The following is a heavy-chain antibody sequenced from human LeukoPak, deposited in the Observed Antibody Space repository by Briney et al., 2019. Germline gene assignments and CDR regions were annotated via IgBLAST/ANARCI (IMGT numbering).Heavy chain of an antibody. V-gene: IGHV3-23*01. CDR1: GFTFSSYA. CDR3: AKAEGYDILTGLDY. Sequence: GGSLRLSCATSGFTFSSYAMSWVRQAPGKGLEWVSGIGASGGSTYYADSVKGRFTISRDNSKDTLYLQMNSLRTEGTAVYYCAKAEGYDILTGLDYWGQGTLVTVSS. D-gene: IGHD3-9*01. J-gene: IGHJ4*02. CDR2: IGASGGST.